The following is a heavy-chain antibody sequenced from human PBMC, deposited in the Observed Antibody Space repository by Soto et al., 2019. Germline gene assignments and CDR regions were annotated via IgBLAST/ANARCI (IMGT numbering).Heavy chain of an antibody. CDR1: GYTFTGYY. CDR2: INPNSGGT. J-gene: IGHJ3*02. D-gene: IGHD3-3*01. V-gene: IGHV1-2*04. Sequence: ASVKVSCKASGYTFTGYYMHWVRQAPGQGLEWMGWINPNSGGTNYAQKFQGWVTMTRDTSISTAYMELSRLRSDDTAVYYCAREMGTSRITIFGVVPDDAFDIWGQGTMVPVSS. CDR3: AREMGTSRITIFGVVPDDAFDI.